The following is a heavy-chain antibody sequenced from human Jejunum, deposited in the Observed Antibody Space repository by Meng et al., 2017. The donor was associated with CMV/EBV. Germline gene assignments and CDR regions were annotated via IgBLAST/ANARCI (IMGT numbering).Heavy chain of an antibody. V-gene: IGHV3-53*01. D-gene: IGHD1-26*01. J-gene: IGHJ4*02. CDR1: GFTVNRIY. Sequence: AVSGFTVNRIYLSWDRQAPGKGLEWVSTLYTGGSSFYRDSVEGRFVISRDTSKNTLYLQMNSLRPEDTAIYYCAKGEGRPHYYFDYWGQGTLVTVSS. CDR2: LYTGGSS. CDR3: AKGEGRPHYYFDY.